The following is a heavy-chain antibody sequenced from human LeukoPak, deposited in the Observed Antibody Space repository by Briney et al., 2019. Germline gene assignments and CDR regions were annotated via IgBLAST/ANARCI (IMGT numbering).Heavy chain of an antibody. CDR2: INHSGST. D-gene: IGHD3-9*01. Sequence: SETLSLTCAVYGGSFSGYYWSWIRQPPGKGLEWIGEINHSGSTNYNPSLKSRVTISVDTSKNQFSLKLSSVTAADTAVYYCAREIATGYYYYYYYMGVWGKGTTVTISS. J-gene: IGHJ6*03. CDR1: GGSFSGYY. CDR3: AREIATGYYYYYYYMGV. V-gene: IGHV4-34*01.